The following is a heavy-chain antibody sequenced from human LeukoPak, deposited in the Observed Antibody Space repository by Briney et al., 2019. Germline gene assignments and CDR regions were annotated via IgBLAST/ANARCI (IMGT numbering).Heavy chain of an antibody. J-gene: IGHJ3*02. D-gene: IGHD2-8*02. CDR3: TKAYTGVDALDM. CDR2: ISGHGDNT. CDR1: GFTFSNYA. Sequence: GGSLRLSCAASGFTFSNYAMNWVRQAPGKGLEWVSSISGHGDNTYSADSVKGRFTISRDNSKNTLYLQLHSLRAEDTAVYYCTKAYTGVDALDMWGQGTMVTVSS. V-gene: IGHV3-23*01.